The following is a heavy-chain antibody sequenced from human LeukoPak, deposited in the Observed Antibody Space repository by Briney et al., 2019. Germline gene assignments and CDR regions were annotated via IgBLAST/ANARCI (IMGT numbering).Heavy chain of an antibody. Sequence: GGSLRLSCAASGFTFSSYGMHWVRQAPGKGLEWVAVIWYDGSNKYYADSVKGRFTISRDNSKNTLYLQMNNLRAEDTAVYYCAKSRGGCCEGDYWGQGTLVTVSS. CDR3: AKSRGGCCEGDY. V-gene: IGHV3-33*06. D-gene: IGHD2-15*01. CDR1: GFTFSSYG. J-gene: IGHJ4*02. CDR2: IWYDGSNK.